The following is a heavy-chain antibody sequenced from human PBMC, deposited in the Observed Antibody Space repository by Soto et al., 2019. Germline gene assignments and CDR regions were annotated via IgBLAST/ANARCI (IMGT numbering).Heavy chain of an antibody. J-gene: IGHJ5*02. CDR1: GFAFSNYT. CDR3: ARGGWKYWVNPHWFDP. V-gene: IGHV3-30-3*01. CDR2: ISSDGSHK. D-gene: IGHD1-7*01. Sequence: QVQLVESGGGVVQPGRSLRLSCAASGFAFSNYTVHWVRQAPGKGLEWVAVISSDGSHKYYADSVKGRFTISRDTSKNTLYLQMNSLRVADTAVYYCARGGWKYWVNPHWFDPWGQGTLVTVSS.